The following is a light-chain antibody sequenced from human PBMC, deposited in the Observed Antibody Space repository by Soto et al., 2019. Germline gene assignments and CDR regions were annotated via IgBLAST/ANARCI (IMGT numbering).Light chain of an antibody. CDR3: SSFTRSSTWL. CDR1: SSDVGGYNY. J-gene: IGLJ3*02. Sequence: QSALTQPASVSGSPGQSITISCTGTSSDVGGYNYVSWYQQHPGKAPKLMIYEVNNRPSGVSNRFSGSKSGNTASLTISGLRAEDEADYYCSSFTRSSTWLFGGGTKLTVL. V-gene: IGLV2-14*01. CDR2: EVN.